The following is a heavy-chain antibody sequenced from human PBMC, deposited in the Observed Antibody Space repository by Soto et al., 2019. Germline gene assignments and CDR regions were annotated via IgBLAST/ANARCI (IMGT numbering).Heavy chain of an antibody. Sequence: QVQLQESGPGLVKPSQTLSLTCTVSGGSISSGGYYWSWIRQHPGQGLEWIGYIYYSGSTYYNPSLKSRVTISVDTSKNQFSLKLSSVTAADTAVYYCARGVTMFRGVIHTPYFDYWGQGTLVTVSS. J-gene: IGHJ4*02. CDR1: GGSISSGGYY. CDR2: IYYSGST. V-gene: IGHV4-31*03. D-gene: IGHD3-10*01. CDR3: ARGVTMFRGVIHTPYFDY.